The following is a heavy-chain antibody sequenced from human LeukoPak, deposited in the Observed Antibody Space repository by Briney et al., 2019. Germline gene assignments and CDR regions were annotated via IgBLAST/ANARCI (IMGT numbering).Heavy chain of an antibody. CDR3: ARASEQGSAYYYYYYMDV. Sequence: SETLSLTCTVSGGSISSSSYYWSWIRQPPGKGLEWIGYIYYSGSTNYNPSLKSRVTISVDTSKNQFSLKLSSVTAADTAVYYCARASEQGSAYYYYYYMDVWGKGTTVTISS. CDR1: GGSISSSSYY. CDR2: IYYSGST. V-gene: IGHV4-61*01. D-gene: IGHD2-21*01. J-gene: IGHJ6*03.